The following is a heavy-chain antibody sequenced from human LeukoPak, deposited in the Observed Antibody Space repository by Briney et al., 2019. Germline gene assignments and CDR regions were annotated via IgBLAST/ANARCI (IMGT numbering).Heavy chain of an antibody. CDR3: AKSEYSSSGTDDY. J-gene: IGHJ4*02. D-gene: IGHD6-13*01. V-gene: IGHV3-23*01. CDR1: GFTFSSYA. Sequence: GGSLRLSCAASGFTFSSYAMSWVRQAPGKGLEWVSAISGSGGSTYYADSVKGRFTIPRDNSKNTLYLQMNSLRAEDPAVYYCAKSEYSSSGTDDYWGQGTLVTVSS. CDR2: ISGSGGST.